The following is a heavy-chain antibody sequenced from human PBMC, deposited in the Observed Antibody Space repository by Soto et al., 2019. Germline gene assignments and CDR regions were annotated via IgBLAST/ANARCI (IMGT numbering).Heavy chain of an antibody. CDR3: AKDQWRTSWYYYYGMDV. J-gene: IGHJ6*02. D-gene: IGHD6-13*01. V-gene: IGHV3-30*18. CDR1: GFTFSSYG. Sequence: QVQLVESGGGVVQPGRSLRLSCAASGFTFSSYGMHWVRQAPGKGLEWVAVISYDGSNKYYADSVKGRFTISRDNSKNTLYLQMHSLRAEDKAVYYCAKDQWRTSWYYYYGMDVWGQGTTVTVSS. CDR2: ISYDGSNK.